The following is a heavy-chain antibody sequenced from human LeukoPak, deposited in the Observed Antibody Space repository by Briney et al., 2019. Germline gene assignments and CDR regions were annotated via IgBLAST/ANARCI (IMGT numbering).Heavy chain of an antibody. Sequence: PGGSLRLSCAASGFTVSSNDMSWVRQAPGKGLEWVSVIYSGGSTYYADSVKGRFTISRDNSKNTLYLQMNSLRAEDTAVYYCARVLNYWYFDLWGRGTLVTVSS. V-gene: IGHV3-53*01. CDR1: GFTVSSND. CDR3: ARVLNYWYFDL. J-gene: IGHJ2*01. CDR2: IYSGGST.